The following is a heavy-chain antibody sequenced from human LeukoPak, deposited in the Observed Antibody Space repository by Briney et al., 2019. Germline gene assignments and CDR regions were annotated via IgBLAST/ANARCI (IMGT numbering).Heavy chain of an antibody. CDR1: GGTFSDYA. CDR2: VIPIFGTV. D-gene: IGHD3-16*01. Sequence: SVKVSCKASGGTFSDYAVSWVRQAPGQGLEWMGRVIPIFGTVNYAQKFQGRVTITTDESTSIAYMELSSLRSEDTAVYYCARPMTTLPPDAFDIWGQGTMVTVSS. J-gene: IGHJ3*02. V-gene: IGHV1-69*05. CDR3: ARPMTTLPPDAFDI.